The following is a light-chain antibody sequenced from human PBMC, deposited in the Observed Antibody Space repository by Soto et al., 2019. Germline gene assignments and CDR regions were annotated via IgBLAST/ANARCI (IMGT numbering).Light chain of an antibody. CDR1: SSNIGSNT. V-gene: IGLV1-44*01. J-gene: IGLJ2*01. CDR2: SNN. Sequence: QPVLTQPPSASGTPGQRVTISCSGSSSNIGSNTVNWYQQLPGTAPKLLIYSNNQRPSGVPDRFSGPKSGTSASLAISGLQSEDEADYYCAAWDDSLNGVVFGGGTQLTVL. CDR3: AAWDDSLNGVV.